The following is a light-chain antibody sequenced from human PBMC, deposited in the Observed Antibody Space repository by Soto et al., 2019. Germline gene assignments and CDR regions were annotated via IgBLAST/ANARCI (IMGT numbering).Light chain of an antibody. J-gene: IGLJ2*01. Sequence: QSALTQPASVSGSPGQSITISCTGTSSDVGDYKYVSWYPQHPGKAPKLIIYEVSNRPSGISNRFSGSKSGNTASLTISGLQAEDEADYYCNSCTDTTSLIFGGGTKLTVL. CDR3: NSCTDTTSLI. V-gene: IGLV2-14*01. CDR2: EVS. CDR1: SSDVGDYKY.